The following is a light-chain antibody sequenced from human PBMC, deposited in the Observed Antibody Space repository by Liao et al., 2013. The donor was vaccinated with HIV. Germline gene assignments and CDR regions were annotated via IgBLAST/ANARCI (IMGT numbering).Light chain of an antibody. CDR2: QDF. Sequence: SYELTQPPSVSVSPGQTASITCSGDKLGDKYASWYQQKPGQSPLMIIYQDFQRPSGIPERFSGSNSGNTATLTISGTQAMDEADYYCQAWDSSTSNWVFGGGTKLTVL. CDR3: QAWDSSTSNWV. CDR1: KLGDKY. J-gene: IGLJ3*02. V-gene: IGLV3-1*01.